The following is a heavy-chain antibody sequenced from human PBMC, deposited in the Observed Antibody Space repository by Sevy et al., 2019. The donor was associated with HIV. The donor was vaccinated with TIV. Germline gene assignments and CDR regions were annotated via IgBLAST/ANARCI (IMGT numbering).Heavy chain of an antibody. Sequence: SETLSLTCIVSGGSISSGGYYWSWIRQHPGKGLEWIGYIYYSGSTYYNPSLKSRVTISVDTSKNQFSLKLSSVTAADTAVYYCASTYYYDSSGLDYWGQGTLVTVSS. J-gene: IGHJ4*02. D-gene: IGHD3-22*01. CDR3: ASTYYYDSSGLDY. CDR1: GGSISSGGYY. V-gene: IGHV4-31*03. CDR2: IYYSGST.